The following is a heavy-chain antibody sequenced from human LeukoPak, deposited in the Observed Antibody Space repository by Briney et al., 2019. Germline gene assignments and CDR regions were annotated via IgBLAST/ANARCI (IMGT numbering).Heavy chain of an antibody. D-gene: IGHD6-19*01. CDR1: GYTFTGYY. J-gene: IGHJ6*02. CDR2: INPNSGGT. V-gene: IGHV1-2*04. CDR3: AREDSGYSSGWSASYGMDV. Sequence: ASVNVSCKASGYTFTGYYMHWVRQAPGQGLEWMGWINPNSGGTNYAQKFQGWVTMTRDTSISTAYMELSRLRSDDTAVYYCAREDSGYSSGWSASYGMDVWGQGTTVTVSS.